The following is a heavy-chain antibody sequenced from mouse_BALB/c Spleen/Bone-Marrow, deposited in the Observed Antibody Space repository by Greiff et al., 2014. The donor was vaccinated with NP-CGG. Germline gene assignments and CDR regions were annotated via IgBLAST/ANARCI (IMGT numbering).Heavy chain of an antibody. Sequence: EVQGVESGAELVKPGASVKLSCTASGFNIKDTYMHWVKQRPEQGLEWIGRIDPANGNTKYDPKFQGKATITAYTSSNTAYLQLSSLTSEDTAVYYCAQAGAYWGQGTLVTVSA. V-gene: IGHV14-3*02. D-gene: IGHD3-2*02. CDR1: GFNIKDTY. J-gene: IGHJ3*01. CDR3: AQAGAY. CDR2: IDPANGNT.